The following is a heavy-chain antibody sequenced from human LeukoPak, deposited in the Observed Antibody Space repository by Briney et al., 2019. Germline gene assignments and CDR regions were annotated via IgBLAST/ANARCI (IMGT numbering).Heavy chain of an antibody. J-gene: IGHJ4*02. CDR1: GFTFSSYS. CDR3: ARDRYGGSGWYPPNFDY. CDR2: ISSSSSYI. V-gene: IGHV3-21*01. D-gene: IGHD6-19*01. Sequence: PGGSLRLSCAASGFTFSSYSMNWVRQAPGKGLEWVSSISSSSSYIYYADSVKGRFTISRDNAKNSLYLQMNSLRAEDTAVYYCARDRYGGSGWYPPNFDYWGQGTLVTVSS.